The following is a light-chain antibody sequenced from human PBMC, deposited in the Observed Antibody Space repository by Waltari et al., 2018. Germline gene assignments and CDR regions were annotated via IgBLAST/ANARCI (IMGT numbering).Light chain of an antibody. Sequence: QSVLTQPPSASGTPGPRVTIPCSGSSPNIGRNTVNWYQQLPGTAPKLLIYSNNQRPSGVPDRFSGSKSGTSASLAISGLQSEDEADYYCAAWDDSLNGVVFGGGTKLTVL. V-gene: IGLV1-44*01. CDR3: AAWDDSLNGVV. CDR1: SPNIGRNT. J-gene: IGLJ2*01. CDR2: SNN.